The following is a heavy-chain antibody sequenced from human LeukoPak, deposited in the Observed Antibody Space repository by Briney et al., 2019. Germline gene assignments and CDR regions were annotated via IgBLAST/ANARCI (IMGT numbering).Heavy chain of an antibody. V-gene: IGHV4-59*01. D-gene: IGHD6-19*01. J-gene: IGHJ4*02. CDR1: GGSISSYY. CDR2: IYSSGST. Sequence: PSETLSLTCTVSGGSISSYYWSWIRQPPGKGLEWIGYIYSSGSTNYNPSLKSRVTISVDTSKNQFSLNLSSVTAADTAVYYCARDRIRSGWDTFDYWREGTLVTVSS. CDR3: ARDRIRSGWDTFDY.